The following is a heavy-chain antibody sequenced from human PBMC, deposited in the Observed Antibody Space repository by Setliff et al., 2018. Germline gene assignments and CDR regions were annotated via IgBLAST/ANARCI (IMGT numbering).Heavy chain of an antibody. D-gene: IGHD1-1*01. CDR1: GDSISDYY. J-gene: IGHJ3*02. Sequence: SETLSLTCTVSGDSISDYYWNWIRQPPGKGLEWIGYIYYRGSTNYNPSLRSRVTMSVDTSKTHFSLTLSSVTAADTAVYYCARDKRNGATGAFDIWGQGTMVTVSS. V-gene: IGHV4-59*01. CDR2: IYYRGST. CDR3: ARDKRNGATGAFDI.